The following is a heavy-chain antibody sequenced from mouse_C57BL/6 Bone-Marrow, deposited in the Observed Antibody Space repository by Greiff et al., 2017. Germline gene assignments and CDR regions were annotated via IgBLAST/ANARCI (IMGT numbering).Heavy chain of an antibody. V-gene: IGHV5-17*01. J-gene: IGHJ4*01. Sequence: EVHLVESGGGLVKPGGSLKLSCAASGFTFSDYGMHWVRQAPEKGLEWVAYISSGSSTIYYADTVKGRFTISRDNAKNTLFLQMTSLRSEDTAMYYCARNGYYFFLDYWGQGTSVTVSS. CDR2: ISSGSSTI. D-gene: IGHD2-3*01. CDR1: GFTFSDYG. CDR3: ARNGYYFFLDY.